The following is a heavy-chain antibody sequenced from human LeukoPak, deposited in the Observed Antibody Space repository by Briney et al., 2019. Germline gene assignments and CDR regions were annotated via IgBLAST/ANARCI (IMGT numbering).Heavy chain of an antibody. CDR2: IVVGSGNT. CDR3: ARDPTVTNVHDAFDM. V-gene: IGHV1-58*02. J-gene: IGHJ3*02. D-gene: IGHD4-17*01. Sequence: TSVKVSCKASGFTFTSSAMQWVRQARGQRLEWIGWIVVGSGNTNYAQKFRERVTITRDMSTSTAYMELSSLRSEDTAVYFCARDPTVTNVHDAFDMWGQGTMVTVSS. CDR1: GFTFTSSA.